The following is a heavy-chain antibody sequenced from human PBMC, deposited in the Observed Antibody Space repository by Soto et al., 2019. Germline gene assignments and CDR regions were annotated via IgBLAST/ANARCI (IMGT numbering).Heavy chain of an antibody. V-gene: IGHV3-23*01. Sequence: EVQLLESGGGLVQPGGALRISCAASGFTFASYAMSWVRQAPGKGLEWVSGITTSGDYTYYADSVKGRFTISRNNSKNTLSLQMNSLRAEYTAVYYCAKAPWGVGATLDYWGQGTLVNVSS. J-gene: IGHJ4*02. CDR1: GFTFASYA. CDR2: ITTSGDYT. D-gene: IGHD1-26*01. CDR3: AKAPWGVGATLDY.